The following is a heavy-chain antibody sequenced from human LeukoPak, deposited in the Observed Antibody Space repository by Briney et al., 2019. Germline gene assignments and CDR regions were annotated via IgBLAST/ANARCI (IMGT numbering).Heavy chain of an antibody. V-gene: IGHV4-34*01. CDR2: INHGGST. D-gene: IGHD2-2*01. Sequence: SETLSLTCAVYGGSFSGYYWSWIRQPPGKGLEWIGEINHGGSTNYNPSLKSRVTISVDTSKNQFPLKLSSVTAADTAVYYCARGGGYCSSTSCPNTNWFDPWGQGTLVTVSS. J-gene: IGHJ5*02. CDR3: ARGGGYCSSTSCPNTNWFDP. CDR1: GGSFSGYY.